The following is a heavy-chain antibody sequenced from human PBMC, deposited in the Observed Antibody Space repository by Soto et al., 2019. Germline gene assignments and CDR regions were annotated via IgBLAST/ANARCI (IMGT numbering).Heavy chain of an antibody. CDR2: IIPIFGTA. CDR1: GGTFSSYA. CDR3: ARDFPSSSSDP. Sequence: QVQLVQSGAEVKKPGSSVKVSCKASGGTFSSYAITWVRQAPGQVLEWMGGIIPIFGTANYAQKFQGRVTITADESLTTAYMELSSLRSEDTAVYYCARDFPSSSSDPWGQGTLVTVSS. J-gene: IGHJ5*02. V-gene: IGHV1-69*01.